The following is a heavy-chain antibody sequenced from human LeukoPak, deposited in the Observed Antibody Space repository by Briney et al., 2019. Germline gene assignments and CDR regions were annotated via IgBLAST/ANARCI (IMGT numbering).Heavy chain of an antibody. CDR2: IRYDGSNK. D-gene: IGHD3-22*01. J-gene: IGHJ3*02. Sequence: PGGSLRLSCAASGFTFSSYGMHWVRQAPGKGLEWVAFIRYDGSNKYYADSVKGRFTISRDNAKNSLYLQMNSLRAEDTAVYYCASAPPFDSSGYYHPGNAFDIWGQGTMVTVSS. V-gene: IGHV3-30*02. CDR3: ASAPPFDSSGYYHPGNAFDI. CDR1: GFTFSSYG.